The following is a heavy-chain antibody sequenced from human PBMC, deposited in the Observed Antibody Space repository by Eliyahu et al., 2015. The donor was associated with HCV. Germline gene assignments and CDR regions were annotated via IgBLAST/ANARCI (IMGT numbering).Heavy chain of an antibody. CDR2: ISSSSSYI. CDR3: ARDLGYCSSTSCYTIPFDY. Sequence: EVQLVESGGGLVKPGGSLRLSCAASGFTFSXYSMNWVRQAPGKGLEWVSSISSSSSYIYYADSVKGRFTISRDNAKNSLYLQMNSLRAEDTAVYYCARDLGYCSSTSCYTIPFDYWGQGTLVTVSS. J-gene: IGHJ4*02. CDR1: GFTFSXYS. V-gene: IGHV3-21*01. D-gene: IGHD2-2*02.